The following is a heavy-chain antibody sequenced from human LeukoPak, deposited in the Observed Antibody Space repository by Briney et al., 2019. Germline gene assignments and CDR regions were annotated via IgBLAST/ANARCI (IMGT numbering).Heavy chain of an antibody. CDR3: ARSPPAAGPSDY. J-gene: IGHJ4*02. Sequence: GGSLRLSCAASGFTFSDYYMSWIRQAPGNGLEWVSYISSSSSYTNYADSVKGRFTISRDNAKNSLYLQLNSLRAEDTAVYYCARSPPAAGPSDYWGQGTLVTVSS. V-gene: IGHV3-11*06. CDR1: GFTFSDYY. D-gene: IGHD6-13*01. CDR2: ISSSSSYT.